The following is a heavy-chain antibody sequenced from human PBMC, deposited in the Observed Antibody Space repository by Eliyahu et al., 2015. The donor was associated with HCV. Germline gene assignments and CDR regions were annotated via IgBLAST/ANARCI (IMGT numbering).Heavy chain of an antibody. D-gene: IGHD2-15*01. CDR2: INAANGNT. J-gene: IGHJ4*02. CDR1: GYTFSTSA. V-gene: IGHV1-3*01. CDR3: ARFRGSCSGGICSRYYDS. Sequence: QVQLVQSGAEVKKPGASVKVSCKASGYTFSTSALHWVRQAPGQRLQWMGWINAANGNTRYSQNFQDRVTITRDISASVAYMEVSSLTSEDTAVYYCARFRGSCSGGICSRYYDSWGQGTLVTVSS.